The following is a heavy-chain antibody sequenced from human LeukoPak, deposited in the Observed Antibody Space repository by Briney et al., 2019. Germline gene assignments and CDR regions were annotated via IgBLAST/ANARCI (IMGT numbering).Heavy chain of an antibody. Sequence: GSLRLSCAASGFTFSSYWMSWVRQAPGKGLEWVANIKQDGSEKYYVDSVKGRFTISRDNAKNSLYLQMNSLRAEDTAVYYCARGFTYYYDSSGYSYYFDYWGQGTLVTVSS. J-gene: IGHJ4*02. D-gene: IGHD3-22*01. CDR3: ARGFTYYYDSSGYSYYFDY. CDR2: IKQDGSEK. CDR1: GFTFSSYW. V-gene: IGHV3-7*01.